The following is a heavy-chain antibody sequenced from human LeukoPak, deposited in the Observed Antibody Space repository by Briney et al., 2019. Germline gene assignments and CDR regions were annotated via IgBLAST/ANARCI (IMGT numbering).Heavy chain of an antibody. D-gene: IGHD2-2*01. J-gene: IGHJ4*02. CDR3: ARGTDIVVVPAAEIDY. CDR2: IYSGDRT. Sequence: GESLRLSCAASGFTVSTNYMSWDRQAPGKGLEWVSIIYSGDRTDYADSLEGRLTISRDTSKNTLYLQMNSLRAEDTAVYYCARGTDIVVVPAAEIDYWGQGTLVTVSS. V-gene: IGHV3-66*01. CDR1: GFTVSTNY.